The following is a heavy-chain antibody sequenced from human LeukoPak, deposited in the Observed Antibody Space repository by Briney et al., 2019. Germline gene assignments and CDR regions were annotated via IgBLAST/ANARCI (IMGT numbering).Heavy chain of an antibody. CDR1: GGSFSGYY. CDR3: ARTQWLAPNYYFDY. CDR2: INHSGST. D-gene: IGHD6-19*01. J-gene: IGHJ4*02. V-gene: IGHV4-34*01. Sequence: RSSETLSLTCAVYGGSFSGYYWSWIRQPPGKGLEWIGEINHSGSTNYNPSLKSRVTISVDTSKNQFSLKLSSVTAADTAVYYCARTQWLAPNYYFDYWGQGTLVTVSS.